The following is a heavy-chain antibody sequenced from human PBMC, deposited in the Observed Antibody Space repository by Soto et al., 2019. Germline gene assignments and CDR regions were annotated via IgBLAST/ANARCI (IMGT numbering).Heavy chain of an antibody. CDR3: ARVGTRGGRNWNDY. J-gene: IGHJ4*02. CDR1: GYTFTTYA. V-gene: IGHV1-3*01. D-gene: IGHD1-1*01. CDR2: INAGNGNT. Sequence: ASVKVSCKASGYTFTTYAMHWVRQAPGQRLEWMGWINAGNGNTKYSQKFQGRVTITRDTSASTAYMELSSLRSEDTAVYYCARVGTRGGRNWNDYWGQGSLVTVSS.